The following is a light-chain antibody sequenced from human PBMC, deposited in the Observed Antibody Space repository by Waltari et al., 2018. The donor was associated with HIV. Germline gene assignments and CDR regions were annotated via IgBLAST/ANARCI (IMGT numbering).Light chain of an antibody. Sequence: SYVLTQPPSVSVAPGKTARITCGGNNIGSESVHWYQQRPGQAPVLFIYDDSDRPSGIPQRFSGSNSGNTATLTISRVEAGDEADYYCQVRDSTSDLYVFGSGTKVTVL. J-gene: IGLJ1*01. V-gene: IGLV3-21*04. CDR3: QVRDSTSDLYV. CDR1: NIGSES. CDR2: DDS.